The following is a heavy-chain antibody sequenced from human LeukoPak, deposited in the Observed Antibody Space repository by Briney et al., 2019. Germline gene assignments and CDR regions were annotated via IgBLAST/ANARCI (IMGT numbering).Heavy chain of an antibody. CDR1: GFTFSGYN. J-gene: IGHJ4*02. Sequence: PGGSLRLSCVASGFTFSGYNMNWVRQAPGKGLEWVSSITSSSNYIHYADSVKGRFTISRDNAKNSLYLQMNSLRAEDTTVYYCARDCWDYGSGSYCGIDYWGQGTLVTVSS. CDR3: ARDCWDYGSGSYCGIDY. CDR2: ITSSSNYI. V-gene: IGHV3-21*03. D-gene: IGHD3-10*01.